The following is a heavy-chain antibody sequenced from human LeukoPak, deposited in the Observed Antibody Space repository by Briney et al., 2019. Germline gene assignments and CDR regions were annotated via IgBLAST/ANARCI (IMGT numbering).Heavy chain of an antibody. CDR3: TRDTGTTGEVKFDP. D-gene: IGHD4-17*01. J-gene: IGHJ5*02. CDR2: IYTSGST. CDR1: GNSFGDYY. V-gene: IGHV4-4*07. Sequence: SQTLSLTCTVSGNSFGDYYWSWIRQPAGKGLEWIGRIYTSGSTTYNPSLKSRVTMSVDTSKSQFSLNLMSVTAADTAVYYCTRDTGTTGEVKFDPWGQGTLVTVSS.